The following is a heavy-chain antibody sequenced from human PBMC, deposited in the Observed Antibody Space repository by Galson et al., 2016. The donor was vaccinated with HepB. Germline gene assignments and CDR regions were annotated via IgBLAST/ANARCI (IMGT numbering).Heavy chain of an antibody. CDR2: ISRGGTYK. CDR3: AEDKSSGYSDAFDM. Sequence: SLRLSCAASGFTLSSYRINWVRQAPGKGLEWVSSISRGGTYKYYAVSVEGRFTISRDNAKNSLYLQMNSLRAEDTAVYFCAEDKSSGYSDAFDMWGQGTMVAVSS. D-gene: IGHD3-22*01. CDR1: GFTLSSYR. V-gene: IGHV3-21*01. J-gene: IGHJ3*02.